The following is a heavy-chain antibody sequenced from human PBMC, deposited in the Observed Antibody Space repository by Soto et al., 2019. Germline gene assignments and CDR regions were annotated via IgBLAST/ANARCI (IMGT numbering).Heavy chain of an antibody. V-gene: IGHV4-4*07. D-gene: IGHD1-26*01. CDR1: GGSISSYY. J-gene: IGHJ2*01. CDR3: ARVRRSGSLCWYFDL. CDR2: IYTSGST. Sequence: ASETLSLTCTVSGGSISSYYWSWIRQPAGKGLEWIGRIYTSGSTNYNPSLKSRVTMSVDTSKNQFSLKLSSVTAADTAVYYCARVRRSGSLCWYFDLWGRGTLVTVSS.